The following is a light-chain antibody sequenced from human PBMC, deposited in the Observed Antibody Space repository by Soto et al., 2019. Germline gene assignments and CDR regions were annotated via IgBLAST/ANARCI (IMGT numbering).Light chain of an antibody. CDR2: AAA. J-gene: IGKJ1*01. CDR3: EPDKTYPWT. V-gene: IGKV1-5*03. Sequence: DIQMTQSPSTLSASVGDRVTITCRASQSLSSWLAWYQRKPGKAPKLLIYAAASLEIGVPSRFSGSESGTEFTLTINSLQPDDFAVSYCEPDKTYPWTFGLGTRVE. CDR1: QSLSSW.